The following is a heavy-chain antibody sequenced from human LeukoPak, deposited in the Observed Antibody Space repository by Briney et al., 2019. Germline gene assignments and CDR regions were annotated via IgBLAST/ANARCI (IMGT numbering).Heavy chain of an antibody. J-gene: IGHJ4*02. Sequence: PGGSLRLSCAASGFTVSSNYMSRVRQAPGKGLEWVSVIYSGGSTYYADSVKGRFTISRDNSKNTLYLQMNSLRAEDTAVYYCARGGYSTLRTVWGQGTLVTVSS. CDR3: ARGGYSTLRTV. CDR1: GFTVSSNY. CDR2: IYSGGST. D-gene: IGHD4-11*01. V-gene: IGHV3-53*01.